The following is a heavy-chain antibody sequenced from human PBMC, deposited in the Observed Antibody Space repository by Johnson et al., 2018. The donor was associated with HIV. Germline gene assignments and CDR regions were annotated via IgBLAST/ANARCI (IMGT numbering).Heavy chain of an antibody. V-gene: IGHV3-33*06. J-gene: IGHJ3*02. CDR2: IWYDGSNE. CDR3: AKGQVARGAFDI. CDR1: GFTFGSYV. Sequence: QVQLVESGGGLVQPGGSLRLSCAASGFTFGSYVMSWVRQAPGKGLEWLSVIWYDGSNEYYADSVKGRFTISRDNSKNTLYLHMSSLRLEDTAVYYCAKGQVARGAFDIWGQGTTVTVSS.